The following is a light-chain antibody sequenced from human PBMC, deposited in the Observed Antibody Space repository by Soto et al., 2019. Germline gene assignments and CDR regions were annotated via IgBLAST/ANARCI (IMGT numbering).Light chain of an antibody. CDR2: AAS. V-gene: IGKV1-9*01. CDR1: QDIAIY. CDR3: QQTRTYPST. Sequence: DIQMTQYPPSLSASVGDRFTITCRASQDIAIYLAWYQQKPGEAPKLLIHAASTLHGGVPSRFSGSGSGTDFTLTITSLQAEDFATYYCQQTRTYPSTFGGGTNVDIK. J-gene: IGKJ4*01.